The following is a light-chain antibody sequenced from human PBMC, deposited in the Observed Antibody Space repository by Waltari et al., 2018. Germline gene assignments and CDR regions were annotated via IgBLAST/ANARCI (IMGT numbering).Light chain of an antibody. CDR1: SSDVGGSNY. CDR2: DVS. Sequence: QSALTQPASVSGSPGQSITIPCTGTSSDVGGSNYVSWYQQYPGKAPKLIIHDVSGRPSGVSNRISGLQAEDEADYYCSSYASGSAFYVFGTATKVTVL. V-gene: IGLV2-14*03. CDR3: SSYASGSAFYV. J-gene: IGLJ1*01.